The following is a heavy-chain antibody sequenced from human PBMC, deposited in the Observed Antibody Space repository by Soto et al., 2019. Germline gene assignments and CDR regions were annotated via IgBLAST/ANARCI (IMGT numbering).Heavy chain of an antibody. D-gene: IGHD2-21*01. CDR1: VLTFSIYD. J-gene: IGHJ3*02. CDR2: ISDSGGST. Sequence: GVSLRLSCAASVLTFSIYDMSWVRQAPGKGLEWVSGISDSGGSTYYADSVKGRFTISRDNSKNTLYLQMSSLRADDTALFYCAKDTNGDYVGGFDIRGQGTMVTV. V-gene: IGHV3-23*01. CDR3: AKDTNGDYVGGFDI.